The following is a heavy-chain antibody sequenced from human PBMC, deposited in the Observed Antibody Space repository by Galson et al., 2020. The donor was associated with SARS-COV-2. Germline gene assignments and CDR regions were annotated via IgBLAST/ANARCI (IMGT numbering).Heavy chain of an antibody. J-gene: IGHJ4*02. CDR3: ARASCDYTYGACYYFDY. Sequence: SQTLSLTCAISGDTVSSPTAAWNWIRQSPSRGLEWLGRTYYRSKWYVDYAVSVESRITINPDTSKNQFSLRLSSVTAADTAVYYCARASCDYTYGACYYFDYWGQGALFSVSS. D-gene: IGHD4-17*01. V-gene: IGHV6-1*01. CDR2: TYYRSKWYV. CDR1: GDTVSSPTAA.